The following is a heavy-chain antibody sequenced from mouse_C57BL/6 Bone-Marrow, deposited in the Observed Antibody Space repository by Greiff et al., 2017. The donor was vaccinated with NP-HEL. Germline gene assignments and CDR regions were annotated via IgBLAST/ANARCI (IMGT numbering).Heavy chain of an antibody. D-gene: IGHD1-1*01. CDR2: INYDGSST. V-gene: IGHV5-16*01. Sequence: EVKLMESEGGLVQPGSSMKLSCTASGFTFSDYYMAWVRQVPEKGLEWVANINYDGSSTYYLDSFKSRFIITRDNAKNILYLQMSSLKSEDTATYYCARHGTTVVDYAMDYWGQGTSVTVSS. CDR3: ARHGTTVVDYAMDY. CDR1: GFTFSDYY. J-gene: IGHJ4*01.